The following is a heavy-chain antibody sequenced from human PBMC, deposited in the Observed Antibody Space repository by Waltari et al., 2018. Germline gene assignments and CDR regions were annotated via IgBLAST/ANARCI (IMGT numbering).Heavy chain of an antibody. Sequence: EVQLLESGGGLVQPGGSLRLSCAVSGFTLTSHTMSWVRQAPGKGLEYVSTISGTIGRPYYADSVKGRFTISRDISNNTLYFQMNSMRADDTAVYYCARNMGADGPNWFDRWGQGTLVTVSS. CDR1: GFTLTSHT. V-gene: IGHV3-23*01. CDR3: ARNMGADGPNWFDR. J-gene: IGHJ5*02. D-gene: IGHD1-26*01. CDR2: ISGTIGRP.